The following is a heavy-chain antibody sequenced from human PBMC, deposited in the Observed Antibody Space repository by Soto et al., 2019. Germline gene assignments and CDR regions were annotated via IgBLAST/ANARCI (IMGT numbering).Heavy chain of an antibody. CDR1: GYTFTSYG. CDR2: ISAYNGNT. Sequence: ASVKVSCKASGYTFTSYGISWVRQAPGQGLEWMGWISAYNGNTNYAQKLQGRVTMTTDTSTSTAYMELRSLRSDDTAVYYCARDHYGDSTKTAFAIWGQGTMVTVSS. J-gene: IGHJ3*02. CDR3: ARDHYGDSTKTAFAI. V-gene: IGHV1-18*01. D-gene: IGHD4-17*01.